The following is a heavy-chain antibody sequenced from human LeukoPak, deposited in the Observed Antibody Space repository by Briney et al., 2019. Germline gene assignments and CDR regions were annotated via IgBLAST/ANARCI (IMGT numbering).Heavy chain of an antibody. CDR2: ISWDGGST. Sequence: PGGSLRLFCAASGFTFDDYTMHWVRQAPGKGLEWVSLISWDGGSTYYADSVKGRFTISRDNSKNSLYLQMNSLRTEDTALYYCAKEFGLPHYYDSSGQHGYFQHWGQGTLVTVSS. CDR3: AKEFGLPHYYDSSGQHGYFQH. CDR1: GFTFDDYT. J-gene: IGHJ1*01. V-gene: IGHV3-43*01. D-gene: IGHD3-22*01.